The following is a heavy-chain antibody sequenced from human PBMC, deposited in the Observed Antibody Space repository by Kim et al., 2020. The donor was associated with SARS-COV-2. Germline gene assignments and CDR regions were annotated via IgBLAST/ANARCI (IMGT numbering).Heavy chain of an antibody. J-gene: IGHJ1*01. Sequence: GGSLRLSCAASGFTFTNYDMTWVRQAPGKGLEWVAAFRGSDSSTYPAASVKGRFTISSDTSKKPLYLQINSLTDEDTAVYYCAKDTDLVNTFGESYF. D-gene: IGHD5-18*01. V-gene: IGHV3-23*01. CDR1: GFTFTNYD. CDR2: FRGSDSST. CDR3: AKDTDLVNTFGESYF.